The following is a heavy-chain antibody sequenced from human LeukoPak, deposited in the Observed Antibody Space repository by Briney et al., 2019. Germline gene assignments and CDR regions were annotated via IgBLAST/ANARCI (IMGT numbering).Heavy chain of an antibody. CDR2: ISHDVKTT. D-gene: IGHD3-22*01. J-gene: IGHJ4*02. CDR3: VRIRYDSSGYDY. V-gene: IGHV3-30*04. Sequence: PGKSLRLSCVASGFSFSDSVIHWVRQAPGKGLEWVAVISHDVKTTYYADSAMGRFTISRDNSRNTVFLQMNSLRAEDTAVYYCVRIRYDSSGYDYWGQGTLVTVSS. CDR1: GFSFSDSV.